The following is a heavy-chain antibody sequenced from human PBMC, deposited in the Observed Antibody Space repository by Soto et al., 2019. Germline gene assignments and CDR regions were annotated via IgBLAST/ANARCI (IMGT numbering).Heavy chain of an antibody. CDR1: GGSISSYY. CDR3: ARRWGYSFDY. Sequence: SEALSLTCTVSGGSISSYYWSWIRQPPGKGLEWIGYIYYSGSTNYNPSLKSRVTISVDTSKNQFSLKLSSVTAADTAVYYCARRWGYSFDYWGQGTLVTVSS. J-gene: IGHJ4*02. V-gene: IGHV4-59*01. D-gene: IGHD3-22*01. CDR2: IYYSGST.